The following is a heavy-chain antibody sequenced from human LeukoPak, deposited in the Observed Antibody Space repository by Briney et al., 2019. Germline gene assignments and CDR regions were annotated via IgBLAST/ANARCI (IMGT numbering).Heavy chain of an antibody. Sequence: GASVKVSCKASGYTFTGYYMHWVRQAPGQGLEWMGWILPNSGGTKYAQKFQGRVTMTRDKSISTAYMELSSLTSDDTAVYYCARGVGVVTRNWFDPWGQGTLVTVSS. V-gene: IGHV1-2*02. CDR3: ARGVGVVTRNWFDP. CDR2: ILPNSGGT. D-gene: IGHD3-22*01. CDR1: GYTFTGYY. J-gene: IGHJ5*02.